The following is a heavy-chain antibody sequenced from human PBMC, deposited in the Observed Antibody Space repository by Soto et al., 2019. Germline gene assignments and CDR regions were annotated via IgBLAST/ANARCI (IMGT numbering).Heavy chain of an antibody. V-gene: IGHV1-18*01. Sequence: QVQLVQSGAEVKKPGASVKVSCKASGYTFTSYGVSWVRQAPGQGLEWMGWISAYNGNTNYAQKLQGRVTMTIDTSTSTGYRELRRLRSDDTAVYYCARSVGFTVAGGDYWGQGTLVTVSS. D-gene: IGHD6-19*01. CDR3: ARSVGFTVAGGDY. CDR1: GYTFTSYG. CDR2: ISAYNGNT. J-gene: IGHJ4*02.